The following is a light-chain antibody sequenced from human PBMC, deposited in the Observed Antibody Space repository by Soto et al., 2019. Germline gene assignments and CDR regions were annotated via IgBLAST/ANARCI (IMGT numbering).Light chain of an antibody. CDR2: GAS. CDR1: QSVRGN. V-gene: IGKV3-15*01. J-gene: IGKJ4*01. Sequence: EIVMTQSPATLSVSPGERATLSCRASQSVRGNLAWYQQKPGQAPRLLIYGASTRATDIPARFSGSGSETEFTLTLSSLQSEDFAIYYCQQYINWPLTFGGGTKVEIK. CDR3: QQYINWPLT.